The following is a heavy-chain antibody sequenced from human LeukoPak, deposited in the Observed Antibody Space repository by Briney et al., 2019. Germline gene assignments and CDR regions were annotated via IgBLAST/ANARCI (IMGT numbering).Heavy chain of an antibody. CDR2: IYYTGAT. D-gene: IGHD5-18*01. CDR1: GGSISSYY. J-gene: IGHJ4*02. Sequence: PETLSLTCTVSGGSISSYYRSWVRLPPGKGLEWIGYIYYTGATYYNPSLKSRVTISLDTSKNQFSLKLSSVTAADAAVYYCARAGYSYGTGYYFDYWGQGALVTASS. V-gene: IGHV4-59*01. CDR3: ARAGYSYGTGYYFDY.